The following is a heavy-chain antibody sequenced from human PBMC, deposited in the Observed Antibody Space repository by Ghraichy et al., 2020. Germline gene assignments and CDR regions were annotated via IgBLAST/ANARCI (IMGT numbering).Heavy chain of an antibody. J-gene: IGHJ4*02. Sequence: ETLSLTCAASGFTFSNYAMDWVRQAPGKGLEWLSYITSSGSTIYYADSVKGRFTISRDNVKNSLYLQMSSLRDEDTAVYYCAREGGNYCSGGSCSRDFDDWGQGTLVTVSS. CDR1: GFTFSNYA. V-gene: IGHV3-48*02. D-gene: IGHD2-15*01. CDR2: ITSSGSTI. CDR3: AREGGNYCSGGSCSRDFDD.